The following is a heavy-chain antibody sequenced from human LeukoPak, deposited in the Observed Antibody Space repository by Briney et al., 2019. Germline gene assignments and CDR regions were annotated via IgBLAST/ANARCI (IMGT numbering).Heavy chain of an antibody. D-gene: IGHD6-6*01. CDR2: INQDGSVK. CDR3: ARIGYSSSSNDY. V-gene: IGHV3-7*01. CDR1: GFTFTNYW. Sequence: GGSLRLSCAASGFTFTNYWMTWVRQAPGKGLEWVANINQDGSVKYYADSVKGRFTISRDNAKNSLYLQINSLGAEDTAVYYCARIGYSSSSNDYWGQGTLVTVSS. J-gene: IGHJ4*02.